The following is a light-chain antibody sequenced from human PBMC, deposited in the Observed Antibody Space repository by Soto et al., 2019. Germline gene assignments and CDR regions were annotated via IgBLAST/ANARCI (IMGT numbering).Light chain of an antibody. CDR1: QSVNSGS. CDR2: GAT. CDR3: QKYGSSVRM. V-gene: IGKV3-20*01. Sequence: DIALTQSPGTLSLSPGDRAILSCRASQSVNSGSLAWYQQRPGQAPRLLIYGATIRATGIPDKFSGSGSGTDLSLTISRLEPEDFAVYYWQKYGSSVRMFGQGTKVEIK. J-gene: IGKJ1*01.